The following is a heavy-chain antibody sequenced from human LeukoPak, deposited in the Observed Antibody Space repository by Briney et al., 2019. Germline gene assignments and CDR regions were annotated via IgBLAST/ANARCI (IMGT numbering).Heavy chain of an antibody. Sequence: SETLSLTCAVSGYSISNTNWWGWIRQAPWKGLEWIGNIYYSGTIYSNPSLKSRVAMSVDTSKNQFSLNLSSVTAVDTAVYYCARSQYDSSGYSYFFDYWGQGTLVTVSS. CDR3: ARSQYDSSGYSYFFDY. CDR2: IYYSGTI. J-gene: IGHJ4*02. D-gene: IGHD3-22*01. V-gene: IGHV4-28*05. CDR1: GYSISNTNW.